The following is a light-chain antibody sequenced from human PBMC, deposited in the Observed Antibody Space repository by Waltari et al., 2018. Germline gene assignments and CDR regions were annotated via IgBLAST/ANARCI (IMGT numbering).Light chain of an antibody. Sequence: ALTPPASDPRSPCTSTTSPCPAPRSHVGGQNSVSWYQQHPGKAPKLMIYDVSKRPSGVSKRFSGSKSGNTASLTISGLQAEDEADYYCSSYTSSSTLVFGGGTKLTVL. J-gene: IGLJ2*01. CDR2: DVS. CDR3: SSYTSSSTLV. CDR1: RSHVGGQNS. V-gene: IGLV2-14*01.